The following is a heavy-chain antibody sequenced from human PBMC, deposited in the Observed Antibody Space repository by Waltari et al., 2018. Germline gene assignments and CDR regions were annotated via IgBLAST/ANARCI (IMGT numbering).Heavy chain of an antibody. CDR1: GFTFSHHW. J-gene: IGHJ4*02. CDR3: TRNALYYETNGPQRGGEY. V-gene: IGHV3-7*01. D-gene: IGHD3-22*01. Sequence: EVQLVDSGGGLVQPGGSLKLSCAASGFTFSHHWLAWVRQAPGKGLEWVASIKGDGSETYCADSLKGRCTISRDNVNNSLYLQMNGLRAEDTAVNHCTRNALYYETNGPQRGGEYWGQGTLVTVSS. CDR2: IKGDGSET.